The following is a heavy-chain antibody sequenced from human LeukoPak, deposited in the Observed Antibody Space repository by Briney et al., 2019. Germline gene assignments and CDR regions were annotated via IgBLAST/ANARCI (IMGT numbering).Heavy chain of an antibody. CDR2: IYTSGST. J-gene: IGHJ3*02. V-gene: IGHV4-4*07. Sequence: SETLSLTCTVSGGSISSYYWSWIRQPAGKGLEWIGRIYTSGSTNYNPSLKSRVTMSVDTSKNQFSLKLSSVTAADTAVYYCARDSYYYDGNDAFDIWGQGTMVTVSS. CDR1: GGSISSYY. D-gene: IGHD3-22*01. CDR3: ARDSYYYDGNDAFDI.